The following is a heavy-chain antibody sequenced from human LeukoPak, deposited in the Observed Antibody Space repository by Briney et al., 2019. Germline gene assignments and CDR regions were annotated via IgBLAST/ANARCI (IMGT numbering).Heavy chain of an antibody. J-gene: IGHJ5*02. Sequence: GGSLRLSCAASGFTFSSYAMHWVRQAPGKGLEWVAVISYDGSNKYYADSVKGRFTISRDNSENTLYLQMNSLTTEDTAVYYCARGWRMSVPWGQGTLVTVSS. CDR2: ISYDGSNK. CDR1: GFTFSSYA. V-gene: IGHV3-30-3*01. CDR3: ARGWRMSVP. D-gene: IGHD1-1*01.